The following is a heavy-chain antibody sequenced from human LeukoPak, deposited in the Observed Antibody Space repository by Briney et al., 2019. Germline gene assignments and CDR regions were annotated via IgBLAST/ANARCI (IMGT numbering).Heavy chain of an antibody. D-gene: IGHD2-8*02. CDR2: ISSSGGTI. J-gene: IGHJ4*02. CDR1: GFTFSDYY. V-gene: IGHV3-11*04. Sequence: GGSLRLSCAASGFTFSDYYMNWIRQAPGKGLEWISYISSSGGTIYYADSVKGRFTISRDNAKNSLYLQMNSLRAEDTAVYYCAIITGIDYWGQGTLVTASS. CDR3: AIITGIDY.